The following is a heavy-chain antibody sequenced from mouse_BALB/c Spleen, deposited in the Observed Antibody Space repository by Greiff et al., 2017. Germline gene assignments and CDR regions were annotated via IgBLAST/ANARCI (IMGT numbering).Heavy chain of an antibody. CDR1: GYTFTSYW. Sequence: LQQPGSELVRPGASVKLSCKASGYTFTSYWMHWVKQRPGQGLEWIGNIYPGSGSTNYDEKFKSKATLTVDTSSSTAYMQLSSLTSEDSAVYYCTTLLFAYWGQGTLVTVSA. J-gene: IGHJ3*01. D-gene: IGHD2-1*01. CDR2: IYPGSGST. CDR3: TTLLFAY. V-gene: IGHV1S22*01.